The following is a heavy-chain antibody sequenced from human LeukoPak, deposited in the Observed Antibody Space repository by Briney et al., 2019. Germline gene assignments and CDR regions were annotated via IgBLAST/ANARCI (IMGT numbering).Heavy chain of an antibody. D-gene: IGHD6-19*01. CDR3: ARDQPQWLAGGNWFDP. J-gene: IGHJ5*02. CDR1: GYTFTSYY. Sequence: ASVKVSCKASGYTFTSYYMHWVRQAPGQGLEWMGIINPSGGSTSYAQKFQGRVTMTRDTSTSTVYMELSSLRSEDTAVYYCARDQPQWLAGGNWFDPWGQGTLVTVSS. CDR2: INPSGGST. V-gene: IGHV1-46*01.